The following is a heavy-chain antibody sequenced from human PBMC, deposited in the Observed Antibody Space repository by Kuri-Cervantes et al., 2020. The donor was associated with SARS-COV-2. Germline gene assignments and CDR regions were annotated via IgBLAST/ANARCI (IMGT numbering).Heavy chain of an antibody. CDR3: TRCSGGSCYSVYYYYGMDV. CDR2: IKSKTDGGTT. CDR1: GFTFSNAW. Sequence: LSLTCAASGFTFSNAWMNWVRQAPGKGLEWVGRIKSKTDGGTTEYAASVKGRFTISRDDFKSIAYLQMNSLKTEDTAVYYCTRCSGGSCYSVYYYYGMDVWGQGTTVTVSS. V-gene: IGHV3-15*07. D-gene: IGHD2-15*01. J-gene: IGHJ6*02.